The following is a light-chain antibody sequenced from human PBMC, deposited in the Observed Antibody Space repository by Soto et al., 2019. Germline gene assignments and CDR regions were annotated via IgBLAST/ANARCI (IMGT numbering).Light chain of an antibody. CDR3: MQATQFPPIT. J-gene: IGKJ5*01. V-gene: IGKV2-24*01. CDR1: QSLEHNDGKTY. Sequence: EIVMTQTPLSSSVTLGQPASISCRSSQSLEHNDGKTYLSWLHQRPGQPPRLLIYQISNRLSGVPDRFSGSGAGTDFTLKISRVEAEDVGIYYCMQATQFPPITFGQGTRLEMK. CDR2: QIS.